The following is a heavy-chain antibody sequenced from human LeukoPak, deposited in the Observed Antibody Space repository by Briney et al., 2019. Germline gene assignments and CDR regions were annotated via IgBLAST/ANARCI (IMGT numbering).Heavy chain of an antibody. CDR3: GRRGGIATAALFFQY. CDR1: GGSFSGYY. J-gene: IGHJ1*01. Sequence: SETLSLTCAVYGGSFSGYYWSWIRQPPGKGLEWIGEINHSGSTNYNPSLKSRVTISVDTSKNQFSLKLSSETAADTAVYYCGRRGGIATAALFFQYWGQGTLVTVSS. V-gene: IGHV4-34*01. CDR2: INHSGST. D-gene: IGHD6-13*01.